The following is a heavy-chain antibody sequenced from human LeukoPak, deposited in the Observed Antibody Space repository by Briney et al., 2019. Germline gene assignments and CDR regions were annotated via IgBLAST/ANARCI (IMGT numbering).Heavy chain of an antibody. D-gene: IGHD4-23*01. CDR3: ARRSDYGGNSLFDY. CDR2: INWNGGST. V-gene: IGHV3-20*01. J-gene: IGHJ4*02. Sequence: GGSLRLSCAASGFTFDDYGMSWVRQAPGKGLEWVSGINWNGGSTGYADSVKGRFTISRDNAKNSLYLQMNSLRAEDTALCHCARRSDYGGNSLFDYWGQGTLVTVSS. CDR1: GFTFDDYG.